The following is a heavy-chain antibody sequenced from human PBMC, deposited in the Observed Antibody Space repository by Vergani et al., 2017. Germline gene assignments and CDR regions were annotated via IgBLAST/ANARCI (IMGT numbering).Heavy chain of an antibody. CDR2: IIPIFGTA. V-gene: IGHV1-69*01. J-gene: IGHJ5*02. CDR1: GGTFSSYA. CDR3: ARVARDTLWFGEPLGRFDP. D-gene: IGHD3-10*01. Sequence: QVQLVQSGAEVKKPGSSVKVSCKASGGTFSSYAISWVRQAPGQGLEWMGGIIPIFGTANYAQKFQGRVTITADESTSTAYMELSSLRSEDTAVYYCARVARDTLWFGEPLGRFDPWGQGTLVTVSS.